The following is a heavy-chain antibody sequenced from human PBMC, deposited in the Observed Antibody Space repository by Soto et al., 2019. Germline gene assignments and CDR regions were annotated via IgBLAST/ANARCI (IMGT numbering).Heavy chain of an antibody. CDR3: ARGLTIFGVVIGY. D-gene: IGHD3-3*01. Sequence: GASVKVSCKTSGYTFTNYVVDWVRQAPGQGLEWMGWINSGNGNTKYSEKFQGRVTITRDTSASTAYMELNSLTSEDTAVYYCARGLTIFGVVIGYWGQGTLVT. J-gene: IGHJ4*02. V-gene: IGHV1-3*01. CDR1: GYTFTNYV. CDR2: INSGNGNT.